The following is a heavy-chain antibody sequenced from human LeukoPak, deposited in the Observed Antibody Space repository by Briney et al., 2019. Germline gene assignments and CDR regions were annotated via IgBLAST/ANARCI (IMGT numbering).Heavy chain of an antibody. Sequence: PGGSLRLSCAASRVTFTVYSTSWVRQAPGKGLEWVSSISSTSSYIYYADSVKGRFTISRDNAQKSLYLQMNSLRAENTAVYYCARVGYSSGWYFDYWGQGTLVTVSS. V-gene: IGHV3-21*01. CDR1: RVTFTVYS. J-gene: IGHJ4*02. CDR3: ARVGYSSGWYFDY. D-gene: IGHD6-19*01. CDR2: ISSTSSYI.